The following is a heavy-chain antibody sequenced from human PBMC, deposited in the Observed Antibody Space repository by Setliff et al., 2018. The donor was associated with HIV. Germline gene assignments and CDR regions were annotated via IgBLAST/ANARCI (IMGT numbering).Heavy chain of an antibody. Sequence: GGSLRLSCAASEFTFSSYAMSWVRQAPGKGLEWVSSISVSGGSTYYADSVKGRFTISRDNSKNTVYLQMNSLRAEDTALYYCTKANYDVLTGYYDYWGQGTLVTVSS. CDR2: ISVSGGST. V-gene: IGHV3-23*01. D-gene: IGHD3-9*01. J-gene: IGHJ4*02. CDR3: TKANYDVLTGYYDY. CDR1: EFTFSSYA.